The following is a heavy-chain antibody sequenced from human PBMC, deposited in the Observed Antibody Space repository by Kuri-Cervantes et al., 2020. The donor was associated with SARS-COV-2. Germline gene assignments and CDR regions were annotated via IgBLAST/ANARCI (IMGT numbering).Heavy chain of an antibody. CDR3: TNLIDY. D-gene: IGHD1-14*01. CDR1: GFLFSASA. V-gene: IGHV3-73*01. Sequence: GESLKISCEVSGFLFSASAIHWVRQGCGKGLEWVGRVRGKANNYSTAYAASVKGRFTISRDDSKNMAYLQMNSLKTADTAVYCCTNLIDYWGQGARVTVSS. J-gene: IGHJ4*02. CDR2: VRGKANNYST.